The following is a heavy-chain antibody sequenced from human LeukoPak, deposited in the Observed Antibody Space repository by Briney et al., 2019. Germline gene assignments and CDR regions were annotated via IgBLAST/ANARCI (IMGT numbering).Heavy chain of an antibody. V-gene: IGHV1-24*01. CDR3: ATLSTSYFDSRGYYSTFLDS. Sequence: ASVKVSCKVSGFTLTELSIHWVRRAPGKGLEWMGGFDPEDGETIYAQKFQGRVTMTEDTSTDTAYMELSTLRSEDTAVYYCATLSTSYFDSRGYYSTFLDSWGQGTLVTVSS. CDR1: GFTLTELS. CDR2: FDPEDGET. J-gene: IGHJ4*02. D-gene: IGHD3-22*01.